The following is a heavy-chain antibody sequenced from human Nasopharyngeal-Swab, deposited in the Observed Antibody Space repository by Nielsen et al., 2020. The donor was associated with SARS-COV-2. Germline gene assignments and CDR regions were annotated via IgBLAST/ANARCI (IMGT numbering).Heavy chain of an antibody. J-gene: IGHJ4*02. V-gene: IGHV4-39*02. D-gene: IGHD3-3*01. Sequence: SETLSLTCTVSGGSITSSRHRWGWIRQPPGKRLEWIGQILVNRYTEYHPSVRGRITVYADTSENYFSLRLSSVTAADTAVYYCARLDPFGSEDKWGQGTLVTVSS. CDR3: ARLDPFGSEDK. CDR1: GGSITSSRHR. CDR2: ILVNRYT.